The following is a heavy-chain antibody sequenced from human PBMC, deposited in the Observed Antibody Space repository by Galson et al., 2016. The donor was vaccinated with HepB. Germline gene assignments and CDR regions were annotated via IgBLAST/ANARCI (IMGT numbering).Heavy chain of an antibody. CDR2: IVPIFDAP. V-gene: IGHV1-69*06. D-gene: IGHD3-16*01. CDR3: ATDVLGLFDY. J-gene: IGHJ4*02. CDR1: GGSFRDLA. Sequence: SVKVSCKASGGSFRDLAINWVRQAPGRGLEWMGGIVPIFDAPTYARKFQGRVTITADTSTSTAYMERDRLTSEDTAVYFCATDVLGLFDYWGQGTLVTVSS.